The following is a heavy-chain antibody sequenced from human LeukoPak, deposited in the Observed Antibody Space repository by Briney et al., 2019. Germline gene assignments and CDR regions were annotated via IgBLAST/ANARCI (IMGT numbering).Heavy chain of an antibody. V-gene: IGHV3-48*01. CDR3: ARDLAHYYGMDV. J-gene: IGHJ6*02. Sequence: GGSLRLSCAASGFTFSSYTMNWVRQAPGKGLEWVSYISSSSNTIYYADSVKGRFTISRDNAKSSLHLQMNSLRAEDTAVYYCARDLAHYYGMDVWGQGTTVTVSS. CDR1: GFTFSSYT. CDR2: ISSSSNTI.